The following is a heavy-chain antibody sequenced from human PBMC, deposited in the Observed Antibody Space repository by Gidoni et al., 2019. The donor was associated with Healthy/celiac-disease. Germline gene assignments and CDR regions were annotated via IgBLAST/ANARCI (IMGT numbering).Heavy chain of an antibody. J-gene: IGHJ3*02. CDR3: ARDYLPSGITMIVDDAFDI. CDR1: GFTFSSYG. Sequence: QVQLVESGGGVVQPGRSLRLSCAASGFTFSSYGMHWVRQAPGKGLGWVAVIWYDGSNKYYADSVKGRFTISRDNSKNTLYLQMNSLRAEDTAVYYCARDYLPSGITMIVDDAFDIWVQGTMVTVSS. V-gene: IGHV3-33*01. CDR2: IWYDGSNK. D-gene: IGHD3-22*01.